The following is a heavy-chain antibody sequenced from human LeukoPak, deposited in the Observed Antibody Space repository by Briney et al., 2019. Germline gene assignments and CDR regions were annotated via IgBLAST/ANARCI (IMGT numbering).Heavy chain of an antibody. J-gene: IGHJ4*02. CDR2: IKQDGSEK. Sequence: PGGSLRLSCAASGFTFSSYWMSWVRQAPGKGLEWVANIKQDGSEKYYVDSVKGRFTISRDNAKNSLYLQMNSLRAEDTAVYYCAKAADCSSTSCYLFDYWGQGTLVTVSS. V-gene: IGHV3-7*01. CDR1: GFTFSSYW. CDR3: AKAADCSSTSCYLFDY. D-gene: IGHD2-2*01.